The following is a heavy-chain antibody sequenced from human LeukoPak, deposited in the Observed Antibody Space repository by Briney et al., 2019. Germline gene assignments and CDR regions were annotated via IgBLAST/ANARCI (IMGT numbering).Heavy chain of an antibody. CDR2: INSDGSIT. J-gene: IGHJ6*02. Sequence: PGGSLRLSCAASGFTFTTYWMHWVRQAPGKGLVWVSHINSDGSITSYADSVKGRFTISRDNAKNTLYLQMNSLRAEDTAVYYCAKGCSGSYYYYYGMDVWGQGTTVTVSS. CDR3: AKGCSGSYYYYYGMDV. D-gene: IGHD1-26*01. CDR1: GFTFTTYW. V-gene: IGHV3-74*01.